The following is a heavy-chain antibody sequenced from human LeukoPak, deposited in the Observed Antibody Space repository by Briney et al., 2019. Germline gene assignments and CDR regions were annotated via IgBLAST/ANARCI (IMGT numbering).Heavy chain of an antibody. CDR1: GYTFTSYD. V-gene: IGHV1-8*02. D-gene: IGHD1-26*01. CDR2: MNSYSGNT. Sequence: ASVKVSCKASGYTFTSYDINWVRQATGQGLEWMGWMNSYSGNTGYAQKFQDRVTMTRDTSISTAYMELRSLTSEDTAVYYCARGSGSGGRDWFDPWGQGTLVTVSS. CDR3: ARGSGSGGRDWFDP. J-gene: IGHJ5*02.